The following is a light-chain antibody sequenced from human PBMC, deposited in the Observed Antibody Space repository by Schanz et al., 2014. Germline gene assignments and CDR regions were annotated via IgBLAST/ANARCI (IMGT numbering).Light chain of an antibody. CDR2: AGS. CDR3: QEYNTWPWT. CDR1: HSVSSY. J-gene: IGKJ1*01. V-gene: IGKV3-15*01. Sequence: EIVLTQSPATLSLSPGERATLSCRASHSVSSYLAWYQQKPGQAPRLLIYAGSKRATGIPARFSGSGSGTEFTLTISSLQSEDFAVYHCQEYNTWPWTFGQGTTVDMK.